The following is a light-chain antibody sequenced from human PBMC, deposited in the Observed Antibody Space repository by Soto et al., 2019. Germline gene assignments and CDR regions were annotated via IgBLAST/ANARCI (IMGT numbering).Light chain of an antibody. J-gene: IGKJ1*01. Sequence: EIVLTQSPGTLSVSPGERVTLSCRASQSVDIDLAWYQLKPGQAPRLLIYGASTRETEMPGRFRGSGAGAEFTLTISSLQSEDFAVYYCQQYSNWTRTFGQGTKVDIK. CDR2: GAS. V-gene: IGKV3-15*01. CDR1: QSVDID. CDR3: QQYSNWTRT.